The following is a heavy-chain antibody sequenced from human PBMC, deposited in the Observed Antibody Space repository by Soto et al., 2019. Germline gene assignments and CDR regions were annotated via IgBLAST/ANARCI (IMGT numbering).Heavy chain of an antibody. D-gene: IGHD2-2*01. Sequence: PGESLKISCKGSGYSFTSYWISWVRQMPGKGLEWMGMIDPSDSYTNYSPSFQGHVTISADKSISTAYLQWSSLKASDTAMYYCASSPRGYCSSTSCRELGNYYGMDVWGQGTTVTVSS. J-gene: IGHJ6*02. CDR2: IDPSDSYT. CDR1: GYSFTSYW. CDR3: ASSPRGYCSSTSCRELGNYYGMDV. V-gene: IGHV5-10-1*01.